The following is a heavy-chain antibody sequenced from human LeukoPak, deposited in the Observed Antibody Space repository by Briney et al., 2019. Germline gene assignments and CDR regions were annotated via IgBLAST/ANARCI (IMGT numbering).Heavy chain of an antibody. CDR1: GGTFSSYA. D-gene: IGHD3-9*01. Sequence: ASVKVSCKASGGTFSSYAISWVRQAPGQGLEWMGGIIPIFGTANYAQKFQGRVTVTTDESTGTAYMELSSLRSEDTAVYYCASRYFDWLSPLYYYYYMDVWGKGTTVTVSS. V-gene: IGHV1-69*05. CDR3: ASRYFDWLSPLYYYYYMDV. CDR2: IIPIFGTA. J-gene: IGHJ6*03.